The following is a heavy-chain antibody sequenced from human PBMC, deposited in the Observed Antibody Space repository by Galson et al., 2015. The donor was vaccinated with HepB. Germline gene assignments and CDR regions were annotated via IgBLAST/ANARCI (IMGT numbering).Heavy chain of an antibody. CDR1: GFTFSSYS. J-gene: IGHJ6*02. Sequence: SLRLSCAASGFTFSSYSMNWVRQAPGKGLEWVSYISSSSSTIYYADSVKGRSTISRDNAKNSLYLQMNSLRDEDTAVYYCARGLSITMIVVYGMDVWGQGTTVTVSS. V-gene: IGHV3-48*02. D-gene: IGHD3-22*01. CDR2: ISSSSSTI. CDR3: ARGLSITMIVVYGMDV.